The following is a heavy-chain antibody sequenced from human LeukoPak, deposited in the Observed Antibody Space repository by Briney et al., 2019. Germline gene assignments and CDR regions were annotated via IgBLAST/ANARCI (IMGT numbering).Heavy chain of an antibody. D-gene: IGHD3-9*01. Sequence: GASVKVSCKASGYTFTSYAMNWVRQAPGQGLEWMGWINTNTGNPTYAQGFTGRFVFSLDTSVSTAYLQISSLKAEDTAVYYCARDHDILTGYYLPFDYWGQGTLVTVSS. J-gene: IGHJ4*02. CDR1: GYTFTSYA. CDR3: ARDHDILTGYYLPFDY. V-gene: IGHV7-4-1*02. CDR2: INTNTGNP.